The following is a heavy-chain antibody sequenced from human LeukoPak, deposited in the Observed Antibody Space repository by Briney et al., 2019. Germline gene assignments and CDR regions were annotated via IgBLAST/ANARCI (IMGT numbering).Heavy chain of an antibody. CDR3: VSSYMVRGVIWEDY. CDR1: GGSISSSNYY. Sequence: SETLSLTCIVSGGSISSSNYYWGWIRQPPGKGLEWIGSIYYSGSTYYNPSLKSRVTISVDTSKNQFSLKLSSVTAADTAVYYCVSSYMVRGVIWEDYWGQGTLVTVSS. CDR2: IYYSGST. V-gene: IGHV4-39*01. D-gene: IGHD3-10*01. J-gene: IGHJ4*02.